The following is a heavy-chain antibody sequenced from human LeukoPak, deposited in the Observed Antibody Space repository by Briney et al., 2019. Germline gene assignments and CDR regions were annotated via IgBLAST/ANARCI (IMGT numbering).Heavy chain of an antibody. CDR2: ISYDGSNK. V-gene: IGHV3-30*04. CDR3: ATGITGTTDY. Sequence: GGSPRLSCAASGFTFSSYAMHWVRQAPGKGLEWVAVISYDGSNKYYADSVKGRFTISRDNSKNTLYLQMNSLRAEDTAVYYCATGITGTTDYWGQGTLVTVSS. CDR1: GFTFSSYA. J-gene: IGHJ4*02. D-gene: IGHD1-20*01.